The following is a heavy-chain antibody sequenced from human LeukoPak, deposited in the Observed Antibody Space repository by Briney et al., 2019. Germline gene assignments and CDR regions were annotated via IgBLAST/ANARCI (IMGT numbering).Heavy chain of an antibody. Sequence: PGRSLILSCVASGFPFSSYTMHWVRQAPGKGLEWVTFISHDGSNEGYADSVKGRFTISRDNSRNTVYLQMNSLRPEDTAVYFCARLLVVTATDGFDFWGQGTLVAVSS. CDR2: ISHDGSNE. CDR3: ARLLVVTATDGFDF. J-gene: IGHJ4*02. D-gene: IGHD2-21*02. CDR1: GFPFSSYT. V-gene: IGHV3-30*04.